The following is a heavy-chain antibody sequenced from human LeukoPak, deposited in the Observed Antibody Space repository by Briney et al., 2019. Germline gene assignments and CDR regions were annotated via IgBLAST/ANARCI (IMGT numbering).Heavy chain of an antibody. CDR3: ARRLVSDWYAMDY. V-gene: IGHV3-53*01. J-gene: IGHJ4*02. CDR2: IYTGGST. D-gene: IGHD6-19*01. Sequence: PGGSLRLSRAANGFSVSTTYLSWVPQAPGKGLVGGSVIYTGGSTYYADAVKGRFTISRAHSNNTLYLQMSSLRAEDTAVYYCARRLVSDWYAMDYWGQGALVTVSS. CDR1: GFSVSTTY.